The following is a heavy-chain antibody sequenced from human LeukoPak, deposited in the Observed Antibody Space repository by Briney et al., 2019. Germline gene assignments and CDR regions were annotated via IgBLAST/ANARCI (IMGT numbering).Heavy chain of an antibody. CDR1: GGSISSYY. V-gene: IGHV4-59*08. J-gene: IGHJ4*02. CDR3: ASHIEGYCSGGSCYGSFDY. CDR2: IYYSGST. D-gene: IGHD2-15*01. Sequence: NTSETLSLTCTVSGGSISSYYWSWIRQPPGKGLEWIGYIYYSGSTNYNPSLKSRVTISVDTSKNQFSLKLSSVTAADTAVYYCASHIEGYCSGGSCYGSFDYWGQGTLVTVSS.